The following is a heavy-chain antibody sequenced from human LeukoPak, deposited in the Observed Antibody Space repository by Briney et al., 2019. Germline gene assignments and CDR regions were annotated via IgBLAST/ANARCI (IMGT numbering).Heavy chain of an antibody. J-gene: IGHJ5*02. CDR2: TFNGSKWYN. Sequence: SQTVSLTCAISGDSFTSDSAGWKWISQSPGRGLEWLGRTFNGSKWYNDYAVAVKSRMTINADTSNNQFSLKLNSVTPEDSAVYYCARSVNNWFDPWGQGTLVTVSS. CDR1: GDSFTSDSAG. D-gene: IGHD2-8*01. V-gene: IGHV6-1*01. CDR3: ARSVNNWFDP.